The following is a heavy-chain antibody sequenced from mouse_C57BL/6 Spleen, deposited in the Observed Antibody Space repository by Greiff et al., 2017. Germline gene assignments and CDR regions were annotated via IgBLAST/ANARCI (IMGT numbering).Heavy chain of an antibody. J-gene: IGHJ4*01. D-gene: IGHD2-3*01. V-gene: IGHV5-12*01. CDR1: GFTFSDYY. CDR2: LSNGGGST. CDR3: ARQGDGYRYYAMDY. Sequence: EVKLVESGGGLVQPGGSLKLSCAASGFTFSDYYMYWVRQTPEKRLEWVAYLSNGGGSTYYPETVKGRFTISRDNAKNTLYLQMSRLKSEDTAMYYCARQGDGYRYYAMDYWGQGTSVTVSS.